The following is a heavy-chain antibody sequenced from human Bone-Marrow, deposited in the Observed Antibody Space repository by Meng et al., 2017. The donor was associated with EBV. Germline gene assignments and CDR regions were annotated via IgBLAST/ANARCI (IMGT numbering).Heavy chain of an antibody. Sequence: QVALVPAGAEVKEPGDSVNVSCKASGYTFTSYGISWVRQAPGQGLEWMGWISAYNGNTNYAQKLQGRVTMTTDTSTSTAYMELRSLRSDDTAVYYCARINCSGGSCYSPLWYWGQGTLVTVSS. CDR3: ARINCSGGSCYSPLWY. V-gene: IGHV1-18*01. J-gene: IGHJ4*02. D-gene: IGHD2-15*01. CDR2: ISAYNGNT. CDR1: GYTFTSYG.